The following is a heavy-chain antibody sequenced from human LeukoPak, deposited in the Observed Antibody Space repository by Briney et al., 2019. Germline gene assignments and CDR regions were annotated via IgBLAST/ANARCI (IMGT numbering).Heavy chain of an antibody. V-gene: IGHV3-30-3*01. CDR3: ARDKSWGKYLDY. CDR1: GFTFSSYA. Sequence: GRSLRLSCAASGFTFSSYAMHWVRQAPGKGLEWVAVISYDGSNKYYADSVKGRFTISRDNSKNTLYLQMNSLRAEDTAVYYCARDKSWGKYLDYWGQGTLVTVSS. J-gene: IGHJ4*02. D-gene: IGHD6-13*01. CDR2: ISYDGSNK.